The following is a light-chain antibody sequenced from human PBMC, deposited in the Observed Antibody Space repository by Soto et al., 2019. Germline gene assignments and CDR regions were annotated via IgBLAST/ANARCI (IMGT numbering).Light chain of an antibody. V-gene: IGKV1-39*01. CDR1: QSITTY. CDR2: DAS. CDR3: QQSYNTPYT. J-gene: IGKJ2*01. Sequence: DIQMTQSPSSLSASVGDRVTITCRTSQSITTYLNWYQQKPGKVPKLLIYDASSLQSGVPSRFSGSGSGTDFTLTISSLLPEDFATYYCQQSYNTPYTFGQGTKLEIK.